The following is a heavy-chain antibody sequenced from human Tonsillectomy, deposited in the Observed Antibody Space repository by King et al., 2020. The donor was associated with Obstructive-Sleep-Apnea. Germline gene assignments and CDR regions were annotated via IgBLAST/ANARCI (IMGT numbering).Heavy chain of an antibody. CDR3: AKEDEMEDILTGYQDY. D-gene: IGHD3-9*01. CDR1: GFTFSSYA. Sequence: VQLVESGGGLVQPGGPLRLSCAASGFTFSSYAMSWVRQAPGKGLEWVSAISGRGGSTYYADSVKGRFTISRDTSKNTRYLQMNSLRAEDTAVYYCAKEDEMEDILTGYQDYWGQGTLVTVSS. CDR2: ISGRGGST. V-gene: IGHV3-23*04. J-gene: IGHJ4*02.